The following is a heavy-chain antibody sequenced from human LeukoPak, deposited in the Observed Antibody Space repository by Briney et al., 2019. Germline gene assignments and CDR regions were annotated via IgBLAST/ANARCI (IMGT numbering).Heavy chain of an antibody. CDR3: ARVGRDLIYGDYYYYYGMDV. V-gene: IGHV4-4*07. J-gene: IGHJ6*02. CDR2: IYTSGST. Sequence: SETLSITSTVAGGSISSYYWSWIRQPAGKGQEWIGRIYTSGSTNYNPSLKSRVTMSVDTSKNQFSLKLSSVTAADTAVYYCARVGRDLIYGDYYYYYGMDVWGQGTTVTVSS. CDR1: GGSISSYY. D-gene: IGHD4/OR15-4a*01.